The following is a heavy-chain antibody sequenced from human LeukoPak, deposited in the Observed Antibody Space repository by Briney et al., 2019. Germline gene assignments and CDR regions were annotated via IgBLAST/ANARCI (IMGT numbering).Heavy chain of an antibody. J-gene: IGHJ4*02. D-gene: IGHD2-2*01. V-gene: IGHV4-59*01. CDR1: GVSIKSYY. CDR2: MHHSGSS. CDR3: AGGYGSSWSFDH. Sequence: PSETLSLTCSVSGVSIKSYYWNWVRQSPGRGPEWIGYMHHSGSSHYNPFLKSRVSISLDTSKNQFYLRVSSVTAADTAVYYCAGGYGSSWSFDHWGQGTLATVSS.